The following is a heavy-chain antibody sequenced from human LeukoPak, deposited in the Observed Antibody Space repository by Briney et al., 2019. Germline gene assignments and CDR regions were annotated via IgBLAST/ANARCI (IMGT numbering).Heavy chain of an antibody. CDR1: GFTFGDYA. Sequence: GGSLRLSCTASGFTFGDYAMSWVRQAPGKGLEWVGFIRSKAYGGTTEYAASVKGRFTISRDDSKSIAYLQMNSLKTEDTAVYYCTRYRRLIDYWGQGTLVTVSS. D-gene: IGHD6-25*01. CDR3: TRYRRLIDY. CDR2: IRSKAYGGTT. V-gene: IGHV3-49*04. J-gene: IGHJ4*02.